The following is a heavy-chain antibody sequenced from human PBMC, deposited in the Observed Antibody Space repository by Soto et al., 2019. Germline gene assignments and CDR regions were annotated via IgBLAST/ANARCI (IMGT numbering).Heavy chain of an antibody. CDR3: ARDEAAGFYGMDV. V-gene: IGHV4-31*03. J-gene: IGHJ6*02. CDR2: IYYSGST. D-gene: IGHD6-13*01. CDR1: VGSISSGGYY. Sequence: PSESLSLTCTVSVGSISSGGYYWSWILQHPGKGLEWIGYIYYSGSTYYNPSLKSRVTISVDTSKNQFSLKLSSVTAADTAVYYCARDEAAGFYGMDVWGQGTTVTVSS.